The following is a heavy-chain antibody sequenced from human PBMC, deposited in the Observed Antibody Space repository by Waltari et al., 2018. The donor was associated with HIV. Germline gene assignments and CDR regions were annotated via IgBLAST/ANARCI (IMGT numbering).Heavy chain of an antibody. CDR2: VYYTGST. V-gene: IGHV4-59*01. CDR1: GGSISGYY. CDR3: ARVRASSGWSPLGY. J-gene: IGHJ4*02. Sequence: QVQLQESGPGLVKPSETLSLTCTVPGGSISGYYWSWIRQPPGKGLQWIGYVYYTGSTNYDPSLKSRVTISVDTSKNQFSLKMSSVTAADTAVYYCARVRASSGWSPLGYWGQGILVTVSS. D-gene: IGHD6-19*01.